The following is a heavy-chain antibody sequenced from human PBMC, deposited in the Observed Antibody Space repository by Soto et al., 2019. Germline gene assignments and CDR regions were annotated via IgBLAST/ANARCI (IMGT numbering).Heavy chain of an antibody. V-gene: IGHV1-46*01. J-gene: IGHJ4*02. Sequence: ASVKVSCKASGYTFTSYYMHWVRQAPGQGLEWMGIINPSGGSTSYAQKFQGRVTMTRDTSTSTVYMELSSLRSEDTAVYYCARAFGRRRGPRSYFDYWGQGTLVTVSP. CDR1: GYTFTSYY. CDR2: INPSGGST. D-gene: IGHD3-3*01. CDR3: ARAFGRRRGPRSYFDY.